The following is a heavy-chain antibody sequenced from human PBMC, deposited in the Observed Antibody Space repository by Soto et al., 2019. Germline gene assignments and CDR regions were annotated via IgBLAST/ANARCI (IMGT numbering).Heavy chain of an antibody. D-gene: IGHD3-10*01. CDR3: ARTDPRGNWAFDM. CDR1: GGSISSDIYY. V-gene: IGHV4-39*01. J-gene: IGHJ3*02. Sequence: SETLSLTCSVSGGSISSDIYYWAWIRQPPGKGLEWIGTIYYSGSTYYNPSLKSRVTISVDTSKNQFSLKLSSVTAADKAVYYCARTDPRGNWAFDMWGQGTMVTVSS. CDR2: IYYSGST.